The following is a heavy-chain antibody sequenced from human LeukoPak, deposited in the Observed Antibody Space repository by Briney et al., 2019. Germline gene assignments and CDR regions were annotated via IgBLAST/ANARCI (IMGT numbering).Heavy chain of an antibody. CDR3: ARVHDFNWFDP. Sequence: SETLSVTCTVSGGSISSGDYYWSWIRQPPGKGLEWIGYIYYSGSTYYNPSLKSRVTISVDTSKNQFSLKPSSVTAADTAVYYCARVHDFNWFDPWGQGTLVTVSS. CDR2: IYYSGST. CDR1: GGSISSGDYY. V-gene: IGHV4-30-4*08. J-gene: IGHJ5*02. D-gene: IGHD3-3*01.